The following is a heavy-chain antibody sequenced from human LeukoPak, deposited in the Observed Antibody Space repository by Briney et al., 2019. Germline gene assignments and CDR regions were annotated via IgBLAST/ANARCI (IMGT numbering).Heavy chain of an antibody. D-gene: IGHD3-16*01. Sequence: SETLSLTCTVSGGSISSYYWSWIRQPPGKGLEWIGYIYYSGSTNYNPSLKRRVTISVDTSKNQLSVKLSSVTAADRAGYYWARDGGGLDVWRQGTTVTVSS. V-gene: IGHV4-59*01. CDR1: GGSISSYY. J-gene: IGHJ6*02. CDR2: IYYSGST. CDR3: ARDGGGLDV.